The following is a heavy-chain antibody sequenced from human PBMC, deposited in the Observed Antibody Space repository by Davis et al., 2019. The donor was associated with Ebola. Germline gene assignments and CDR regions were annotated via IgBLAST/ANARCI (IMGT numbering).Heavy chain of an antibody. Sequence: MPGGSLRLSCAVSGGSISSNYWWTWVRQPPGKGLEWIGEVSRSGDTNYNPSVEGRVTILLDAPKNQFSLSLKSVTAADTAVYYCARTALTSISDSGLGYNYFDPWGQGTLVTVSS. CDR1: GGSISSNYW. CDR2: VSRSGDT. D-gene: IGHD4-17*01. V-gene: IGHV4-4*02. CDR3: ARTALTSISDSGLGYNYFDP. J-gene: IGHJ5*02.